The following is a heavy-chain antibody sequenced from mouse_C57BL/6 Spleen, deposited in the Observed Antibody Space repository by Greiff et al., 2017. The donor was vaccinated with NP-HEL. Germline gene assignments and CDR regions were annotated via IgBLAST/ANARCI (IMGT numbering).Heavy chain of an antibody. Sequence: QVQLQQPGAELVKPGASVKLSCKASGYTFTSYWMHWVKQRPGQGLEWIGMIHPNSGSTNYNEKFKSKATLTVDKSSSTAYMQLSSLTSEDSAVYYCARSHYYGTYAMDDWGQGTSVTVSS. CDR2: IHPNSGST. CDR3: ARSHYYGTYAMDD. J-gene: IGHJ4*01. D-gene: IGHD1-1*01. V-gene: IGHV1-64*01. CDR1: GYTFTSYW.